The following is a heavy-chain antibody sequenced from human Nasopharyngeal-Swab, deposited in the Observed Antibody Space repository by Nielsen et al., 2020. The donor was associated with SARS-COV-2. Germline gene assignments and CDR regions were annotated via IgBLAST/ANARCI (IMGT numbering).Heavy chain of an antibody. CDR1: GGTFSSYA. Sequence: SVKVSCKASGGTFSSYAISWVRQAPGQGLEWLGGIIPIFGTANYAQKFQGRVTITADESTSTAYMELSSLRSEDTAVYYCARARMVRGVMGVHYYYGMDVWGQGTTVTVSS. D-gene: IGHD3-10*01. CDR3: ARARMVRGVMGVHYYYGMDV. J-gene: IGHJ6*02. V-gene: IGHV1-69*13. CDR2: IIPIFGTA.